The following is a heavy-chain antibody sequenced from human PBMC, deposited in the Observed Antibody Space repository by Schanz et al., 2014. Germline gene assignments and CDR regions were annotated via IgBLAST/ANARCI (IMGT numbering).Heavy chain of an antibody. CDR2: IKQDGIEK. CDR3: ARDKGGYYPFDY. J-gene: IGHJ4*02. Sequence: VQLLESGGGLVQPGGSLKLSCAASGFTFGNFFMSWVRQAPGKGLEWVANIKQDGIEKYYVDSVKGRFTISRDNAKNSLYLQMNSLTADDTAVYYCARDKGGYYPFDYWGRGTLVTVSS. D-gene: IGHD3-3*01. V-gene: IGHV3-7*01. CDR1: GFTFGNFF.